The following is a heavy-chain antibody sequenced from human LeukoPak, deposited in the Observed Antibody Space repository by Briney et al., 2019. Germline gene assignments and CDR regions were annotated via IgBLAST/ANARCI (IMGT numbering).Heavy chain of an antibody. CDR3: ASNDFWSGYPLYYYYMDV. V-gene: IGHV4-4*07. CDR1: GGSISTYY. D-gene: IGHD3-3*01. J-gene: IGHJ6*03. CDR2: ISTSGNT. Sequence: KPSETLSLTCTVSGGSISTYYWSWIRQPAGKGLEWIGRISTSGNTNYNPSLKSRAAMSVDTSKNQFSLKLSSVTAADTAVYYCASNDFWSGYPLYYYYMDVWGKGTTVTVSS.